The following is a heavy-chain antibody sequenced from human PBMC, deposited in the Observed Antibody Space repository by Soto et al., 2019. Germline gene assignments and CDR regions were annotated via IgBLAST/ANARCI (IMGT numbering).Heavy chain of an antibody. Sequence: QVQLVESGGGVVQPGRSLRLSCAASGFTLSDYGMHWVRQAPGKGLEWVAMISHDGTNKYWADSEKGRFTISRDNSKNALYLPMNSLRAEDTAVYYCAKDRRDGEYNSVYDFWGQGALVTVSS. D-gene: IGHD1-1*01. CDR3: AKDRRDGEYNSVYDF. J-gene: IGHJ4*02. V-gene: IGHV3-30*18. CDR1: GFTLSDYG. CDR2: ISHDGTNK.